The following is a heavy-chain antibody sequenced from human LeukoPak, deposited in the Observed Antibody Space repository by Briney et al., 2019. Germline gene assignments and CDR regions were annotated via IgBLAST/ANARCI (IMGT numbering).Heavy chain of an antibody. CDR1: GGSISSYY. D-gene: IGHD3-10*01. J-gene: IGHJ5*02. Sequence: PSETLSHTCTVSGGSISSYYWSWIRQPPGKGLEWIGYIYYSGSTNYNPSLKSRVTISVDTSKNQFSLKLSSVTAADTAVYYCARGVVVRGVILDPWGQGTLVTVSS. V-gene: IGHV4-59*01. CDR2: IYYSGST. CDR3: ARGVVVRGVILDP.